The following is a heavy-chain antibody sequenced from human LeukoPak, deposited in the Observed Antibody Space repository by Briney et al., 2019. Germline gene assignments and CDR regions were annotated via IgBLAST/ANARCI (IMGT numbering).Heavy chain of an antibody. CDR3: AIDMVRGVIIRRWGFDP. V-gene: IGHV1-8*01. D-gene: IGHD3-10*01. J-gene: IGHJ5*02. Sequence: GASVKVSCKASGYTFTSYDINWVRQATGQGLEWMGWMNPNSGNTGYAQKFQGRVTMTRNTSISTAYMELSSLRSEDTAVYYCAIDMVRGVIIRRWGFDPWGQGTLVTVSS. CDR2: MNPNSGNT. CDR1: GYTFTSYD.